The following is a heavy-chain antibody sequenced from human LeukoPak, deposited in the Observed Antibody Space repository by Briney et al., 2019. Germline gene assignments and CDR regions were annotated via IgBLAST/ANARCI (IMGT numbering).Heavy chain of an antibody. CDR1: GFTVSSNY. CDR2: IYSGGST. CDR3: ARDRNIYDFWSGAYHYYYMDV. J-gene: IGHJ6*03. Sequence: PGGSLRLSCAASGFTVSSNYMSWVRQAPGKGLEWVSVIYSGGSTYYADSVKGLFTISRDNSKNTLYLQMNSLRAEDTAVYYCARDRNIYDFWSGAYHYYYMDVWGKGTTVTVSS. V-gene: IGHV3-66*02. D-gene: IGHD3-3*01.